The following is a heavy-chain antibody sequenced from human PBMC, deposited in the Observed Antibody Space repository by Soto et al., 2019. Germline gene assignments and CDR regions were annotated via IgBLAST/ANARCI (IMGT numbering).Heavy chain of an antibody. Sequence: EVQLLESGGGLVQPGGSLRLSCAASGFTFSSYAMNWVRQAPGKGLEWVSVISGSGGSTYYTDSVKGRFTISRDNSKNTLYLLMNSLRAEDTAVYYCARRSSSWYFDCWRQGTLVTVSS. J-gene: IGHJ4*02. D-gene: IGHD6-13*01. CDR1: GFTFSSYA. V-gene: IGHV3-23*01. CDR2: ISGSGGST. CDR3: ARRSSSWYFDC.